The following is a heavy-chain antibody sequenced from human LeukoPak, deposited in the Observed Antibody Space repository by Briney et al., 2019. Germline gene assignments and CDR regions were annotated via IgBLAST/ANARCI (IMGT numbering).Heavy chain of an antibody. D-gene: IGHD3-22*01. J-gene: IGHJ4*02. CDR3: ARDGIVVGPFDS. V-gene: IGHV3-30-3*01. Sequence: GGSLRLSCAASGFTFSSYAMHWGRQAPGKGLEGVAVISYDGINTYYADSVKGRFTISRDNSKNTLYLQMNSLRAADTAVYYCARDGIVVGPFDSWGPGTLVTVSS. CDR2: ISYDGINT. CDR1: GFTFSSYA.